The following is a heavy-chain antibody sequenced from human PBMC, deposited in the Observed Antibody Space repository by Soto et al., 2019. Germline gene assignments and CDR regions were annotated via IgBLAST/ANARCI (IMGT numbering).Heavy chain of an antibody. D-gene: IGHD6-6*01. CDR3: ARDRGAARSNWFDP. CDR1: GGSISSGDYY. J-gene: IGHJ5*02. V-gene: IGHV4-30-4*01. CDR2: IYYSGST. Sequence: TLSLTCTVSGGSISSGDYYWSWIRQPPGKGLEWIGYIYYSGSTYHNPSLKSRVTISVDTSKNQFSLKLSSVTAADTAVYYCARDRGAARSNWFDPWRQGTLVTVSS.